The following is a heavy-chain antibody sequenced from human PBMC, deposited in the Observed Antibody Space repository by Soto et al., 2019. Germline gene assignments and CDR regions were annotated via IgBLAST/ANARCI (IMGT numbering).Heavy chain of an antibody. CDR2: VDGSGFTS. CDR3: AKALGLYCGGDCFDAFDV. D-gene: IGHD2-21*02. Sequence: EVQLLESGGGLVQPGGSPRLSCAASGLTFNSYAMTWVRQAPGRGLEWVSGVDGSGFTSYHADSVKGRFTISRHNSKNTPYLQMNSLRAEDTAVYYCAKALGLYCGGDCFDAFDVWGQGAMVSVSS. V-gene: IGHV3-23*01. J-gene: IGHJ3*01. CDR1: GLTFNSYA.